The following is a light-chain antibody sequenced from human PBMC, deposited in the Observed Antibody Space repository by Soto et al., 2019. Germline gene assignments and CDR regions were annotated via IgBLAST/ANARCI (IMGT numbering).Light chain of an antibody. J-gene: IGLJ1*01. CDR3: CSYTSSSTPWV. CDR2: DVS. CDR1: SSDFGGYNY. Sequence: QSVLTQPSSVSGSPGQSITISRTGNSSDFGGYNYVSWYQQHPGKAPKLMIYDVSDRPSGVSNRFSASKSGNTASLTISGLQAEDEADYYCCSYTSSSTPWVFGTGTKVTVL. V-gene: IGLV2-14*03.